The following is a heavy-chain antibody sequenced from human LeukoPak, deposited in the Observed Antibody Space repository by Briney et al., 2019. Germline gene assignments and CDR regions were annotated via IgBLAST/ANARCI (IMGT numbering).Heavy chain of an antibody. CDR3: ARSILPAANAIDY. Sequence: PGGSLRLSCAASGFTFSDYDMNWIRQAPGKGLEWISYMSSSGSTISYADSVTGRFTISRDNAKNSLYLQMNSLRAEDTAVYYCARSILPAANAIDYWGQGTLLTVSS. CDR2: MSSSGSTI. CDR1: GFTFSDYD. D-gene: IGHD2-2*01. J-gene: IGHJ4*02. V-gene: IGHV3-11*04.